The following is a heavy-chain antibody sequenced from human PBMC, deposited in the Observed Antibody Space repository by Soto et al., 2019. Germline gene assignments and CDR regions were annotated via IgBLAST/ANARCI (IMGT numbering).Heavy chain of an antibody. CDR3: VKGVRPKDY. Sequence: EVQLLESGGGLVQPGGSLRVSCVVSGFTVSSNAMSWVRQAPGKGLEWVSSISASGDDTYYADPVKGRFTIFRDNSKSTLYLQMNSLRADDTAVYYCVKGVRPKDYGGKGQLVLVSS. V-gene: IGHV3-23*01. CDR1: GFTVSSNA. CDR2: ISASGDDT. J-gene: IGHJ4*02.